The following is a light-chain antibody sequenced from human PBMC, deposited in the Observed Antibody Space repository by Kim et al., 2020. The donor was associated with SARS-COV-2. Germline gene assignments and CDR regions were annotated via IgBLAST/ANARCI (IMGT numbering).Light chain of an antibody. CDR3: QQYGSTSST. V-gene: IGKV3-20*01. Sequence: EIVLTQSPGTLSLSPGERATLSCRASQIVSDNYLAWYQQKPGQAPSLLIYNAFNRATGIPDRFSGSGSGTDFTLTISRLEPEDFAVYYCQQYGSTSSTFGQGTKLEI. CDR1: QIVSDNY. J-gene: IGKJ2*01. CDR2: NAF.